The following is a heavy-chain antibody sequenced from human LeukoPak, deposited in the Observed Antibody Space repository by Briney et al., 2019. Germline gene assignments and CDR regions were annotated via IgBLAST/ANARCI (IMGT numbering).Heavy chain of an antibody. V-gene: IGHV1-2*02. CDR1: GYTFTGYY. CDR3: ATEKQSGSYLRYIDS. J-gene: IGHJ4*02. D-gene: IGHD1-26*01. Sequence: ASVKVSCKASGYTFTGYYMHWVRQAPGQGLEWMGWINPNSGGTNYAQKFQGRVTMTRDTSISTAYMELSSLRSEDTAVYYCATEKQSGSYLRYIDSWGQGTLVTVSS. CDR2: INPNSGGT.